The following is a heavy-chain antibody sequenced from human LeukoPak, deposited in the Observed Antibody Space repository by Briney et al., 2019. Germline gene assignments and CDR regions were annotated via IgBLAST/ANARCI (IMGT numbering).Heavy chain of an antibody. V-gene: IGHV3-74*01. Sequence: GGSLRLSCAASGFTFSSYWMHWVRQAPGKGLVWVSRINTDGSSTSYADSVKGRFTISRDNSKNTLYLQMNSLRAEDTAVYYCAKSPRIAVAGTRQGYFDYWGQGTLVTVSS. D-gene: IGHD6-19*01. CDR1: GFTFSSYW. CDR3: AKSPRIAVAGTRQGYFDY. J-gene: IGHJ4*02. CDR2: INTDGSST.